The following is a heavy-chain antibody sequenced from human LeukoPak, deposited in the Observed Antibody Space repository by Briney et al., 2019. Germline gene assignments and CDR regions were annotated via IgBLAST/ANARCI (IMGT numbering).Heavy chain of an antibody. CDR3: ATPGPDWGDAFDI. CDR1: GYSVMELS. J-gene: IGHJ3*02. V-gene: IGHV1-24*01. Sequence: ASVKVSCKVSGYSVMELSMHWVRQAPGKGLEGMGSFDPEDGETIYAQKFQGRVTMTEDTSTDTAYMELSSLRSEDTAVYYCATPGPDWGDAFDIWGQGTMVTVSS. D-gene: IGHD3/OR15-3a*01. CDR2: FDPEDGET.